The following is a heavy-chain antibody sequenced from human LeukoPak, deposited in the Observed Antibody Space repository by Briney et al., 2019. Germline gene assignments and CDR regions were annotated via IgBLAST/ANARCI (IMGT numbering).Heavy chain of an antibody. Sequence: SETLSLTCTVSGGSISSYYWSWIRQPPGKGLEWVGYIYYSGSTNYNPSLKSRVTISVDTSKNQFSLKLSSVTAADTAVYYCARSQGYFDYWGQGTLVTVSS. CDR2: IYYSGST. J-gene: IGHJ4*02. V-gene: IGHV4-59*01. CDR1: GGSISSYY. CDR3: ARSQGYFDY.